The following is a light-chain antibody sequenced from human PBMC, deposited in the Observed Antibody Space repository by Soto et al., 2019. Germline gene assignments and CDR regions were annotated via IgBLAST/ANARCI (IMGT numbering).Light chain of an antibody. Sequence: DIVMTQSPDSLAVSLGERATINCKSSQSIFYSTNNKHYLAWYQQKPGQPPKLHIYWATTRESGVPDRLSGSGSGKDFPLTLSSLQAEDVAIYYCQQDYITPLTCGGGTKVEIK. CDR2: WAT. CDR1: QSIFYSTNNKHY. CDR3: QQDYITPLT. J-gene: IGKJ4*01. V-gene: IGKV4-1*01.